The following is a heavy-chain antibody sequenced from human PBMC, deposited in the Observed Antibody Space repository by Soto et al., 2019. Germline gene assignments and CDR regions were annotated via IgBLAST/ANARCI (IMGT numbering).Heavy chain of an antibody. CDR3: ARQRRGYSYGSLY. J-gene: IGHJ4*02. CDR2: IYYSGST. Sequence: SETLSLTCTVSGGSISSSSYYWGWIRQPPGKGLEWIGCIYYSGSTYYNPSLKSRVTISVDTSKNQFSLKLSSVTAADTAVYYCARQRRGYSYGSLYWGQGTLVTVSS. D-gene: IGHD5-18*01. V-gene: IGHV4-39*01. CDR1: GGSISSSSYY.